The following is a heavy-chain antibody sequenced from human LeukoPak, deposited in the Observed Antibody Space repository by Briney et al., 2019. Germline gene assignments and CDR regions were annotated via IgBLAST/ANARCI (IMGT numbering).Heavy chain of an antibody. CDR1: GFTFSNYA. D-gene: IGHD3-9*01. J-gene: IGHJ4*02. CDR2: ISWNSGSI. V-gene: IGHV3-9*01. Sequence: GGSLRLSCAASGFTFSNYAMSWVRQAPGKGLEWVSGISWNSGSIGYADSVKGRFTISRDNAKNSLYLQMNSLRAEDTALYYCAKDSYYDILTGNPDYWGQGTLVTVSS. CDR3: AKDSYYDILTGNPDY.